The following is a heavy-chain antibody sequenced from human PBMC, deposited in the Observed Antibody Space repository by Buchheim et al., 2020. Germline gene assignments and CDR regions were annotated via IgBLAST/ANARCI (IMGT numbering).Heavy chain of an antibody. Sequence: QVQLVQSGAEVKKPGASVKVSCKASGYTFTGYYMHWVRQAPGQGLEWMGWINPNSGGTNYAQKFQGWVTMTKDTSISTAYMELGRLRSDDTAVYYCARDNCSSTSCYGTSWFDPWGQGTL. J-gene: IGHJ5*02. D-gene: IGHD2-2*01. CDR3: ARDNCSSTSCYGTSWFDP. CDR2: INPNSGGT. V-gene: IGHV1-2*04. CDR1: GYTFTGYY.